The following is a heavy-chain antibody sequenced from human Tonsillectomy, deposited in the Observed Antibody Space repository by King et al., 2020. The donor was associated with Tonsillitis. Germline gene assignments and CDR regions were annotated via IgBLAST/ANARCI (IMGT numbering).Heavy chain of an antibody. D-gene: IGHD1-14*01. CDR1: GFTFSVYA. J-gene: IGHJ2*01. Sequence: VQLVESGGGLAQPGGSLRLSCAASGFTFSVYAMTWVRQAPGKGLEWVSFINLGGDTTSYADTVKGRFTISRDNSKNTLYLQMNSLRAEDTAVYYCASNWVHITGPDVWGRGTLVTVSS. CDR2: INLGGDTT. V-gene: IGHV3-23*04. CDR3: ASNWVHITGPDV.